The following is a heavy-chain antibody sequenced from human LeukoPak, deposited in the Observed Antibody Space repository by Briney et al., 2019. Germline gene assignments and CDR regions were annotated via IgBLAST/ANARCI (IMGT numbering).Heavy chain of an antibody. CDR2: ISAYNGNT. CDR3: ARGGAGIVIVPTADY. J-gene: IGHJ4*02. V-gene: IGHV1-18*01. D-gene: IGHD2-2*01. Sequence: ASVKVSCKASGYTFTSYGISWVRQAPGQGLEWMGWISAYNGNTNYAQKLQGRVTMTTDTSTSTAYMGLRSLRSDDTAVYYCARGGAGIVIVPTADYWGQGTLVTVSS. CDR1: GYTFTSYG.